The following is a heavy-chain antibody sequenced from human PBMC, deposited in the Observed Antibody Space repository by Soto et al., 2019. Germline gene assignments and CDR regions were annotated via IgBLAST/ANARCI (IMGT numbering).Heavy chain of an antibody. V-gene: IGHV3-9*01. CDR3: AKERAVVVPVSTSYFHYYGLDV. Sequence: PVGSLRLSCAVSGFTLDDYTMHWVRQAPGKGLEWVSGVGWNGGDIVYADSVKGRFTVSRDNTRNSLYLEVNSLTTEDTAIYFCAKERAVVVPVSTSYFHYYGLDVWGQGTTVTVSS. CDR1: GFTLDDYT. D-gene: IGHD2-2*01. CDR2: VGWNGGDI. J-gene: IGHJ6*02.